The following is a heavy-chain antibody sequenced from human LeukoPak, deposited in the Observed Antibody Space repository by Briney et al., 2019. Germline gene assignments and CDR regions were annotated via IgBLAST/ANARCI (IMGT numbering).Heavy chain of an antibody. V-gene: IGHV3-21*01. CDR3: ARAGQGAFDI. CDR1: GFTFSSYT. J-gene: IGHJ3*02. Sequence: GGSLRLSCAASGFTFSSYTMNWVRQAPGKGLEWVSYIRSSSSYMYYAGSLKGRFTISRDNPKNSLYLQRNSLRAEDTAVYYCARAGQGAFDIWGQGTMVTVSS. CDR2: IRSSSSYM.